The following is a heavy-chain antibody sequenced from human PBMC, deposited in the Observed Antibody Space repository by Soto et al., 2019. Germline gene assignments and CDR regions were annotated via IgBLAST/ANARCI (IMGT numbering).Heavy chain of an antibody. D-gene: IGHD3-22*01. CDR3: ARYDSSDYYPYPSYGMHV. J-gene: IGHJ6*02. CDR2: IIPIFGTA. CDR1: GGTFSSYA. Sequence: ASVKVSCKACGGTFSSYAISWVRQAPGQGLEWMGGIIPIFGTANYAQKFQGRVTITADNSTSTAYMELSSLRSEDTAVYYCARYDSSDYYPYPSYGMHVWGQATPVTLSS. V-gene: IGHV1-69*06.